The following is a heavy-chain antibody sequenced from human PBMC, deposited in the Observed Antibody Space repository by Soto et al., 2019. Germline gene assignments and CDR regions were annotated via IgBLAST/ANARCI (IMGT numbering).Heavy chain of an antibody. Sequence: QVQLVESGGGVVQPGRSLRLSCAASGFMFSNHGMHWVRQAPGKGLEWVAVIWSDGNNRYYADSGKGRFTISRDNSKNTLYRRMKSLRAEDTAVYYCVRGDNWNDEASDYWGQGTLVTVSS. CDR3: VRGDNWNDEASDY. CDR2: IWSDGNNR. V-gene: IGHV3-33*01. J-gene: IGHJ4*02. CDR1: GFMFSNHG. D-gene: IGHD1-1*01.